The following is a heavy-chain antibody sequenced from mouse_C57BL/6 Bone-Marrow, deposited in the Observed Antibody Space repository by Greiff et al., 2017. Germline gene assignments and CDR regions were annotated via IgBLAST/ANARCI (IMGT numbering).Heavy chain of an antibody. J-gene: IGHJ1*03. D-gene: IGHD1-1*01. CDR3: ARGPSYYGSSYGRYFDV. CDR2: INPGSGGP. V-gene: IGHV1-54*01. Sequence: QVQLQQSGAELVRPGTSVKVSCKASGYAFTNYLIEWVKQRPGQGLEWIGVINPGSGGPNYNEKFKGKATLTADKSSSTAYMQLSSLTSEDSAVYFCARGPSYYGSSYGRYFDVWGTGTTVTGSS. CDR1: GYAFTNYL.